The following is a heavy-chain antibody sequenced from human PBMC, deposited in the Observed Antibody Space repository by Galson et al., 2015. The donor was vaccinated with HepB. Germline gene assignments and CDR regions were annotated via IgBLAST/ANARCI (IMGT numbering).Heavy chain of an antibody. V-gene: IGHV3-23*01. CDR3: ASRYSGSGDAFDI. CDR1: GFTFSSYA. Sequence: SLRLSCAASGFTFSSYAMSWVRQAPGKGLEWVSAISGSGGSTYYADSVKGRFTISRDNSKNTLYLQMNSLRAEDTAAYYCASRYSGSGDAFDIRGQGTMVTVSS. D-gene: IGHD1-26*01. J-gene: IGHJ3*02. CDR2: ISGSGGST.